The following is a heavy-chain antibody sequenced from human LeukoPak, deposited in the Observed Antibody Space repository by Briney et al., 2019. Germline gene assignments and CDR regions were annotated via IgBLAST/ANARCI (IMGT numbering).Heavy chain of an antibody. D-gene: IGHD6-13*01. Sequence: PSQTLSLTCTVSGGSISSGSYYWSWIRQPAGKGLEWIGRIYTSGSTNYNPSLKSRVTISVDTSKNQFSLKLSSVTAADTALYYCARGVISSWSYYFDYWGQGTLVTVSS. CDR2: IYTSGST. V-gene: IGHV4-61*02. CDR3: ARGVISSWSYYFDY. J-gene: IGHJ4*02. CDR1: GGSISSGSYY.